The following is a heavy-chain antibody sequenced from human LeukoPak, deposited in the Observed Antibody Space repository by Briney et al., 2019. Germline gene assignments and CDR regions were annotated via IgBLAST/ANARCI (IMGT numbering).Heavy chain of an antibody. CDR3: ARAARSPNFDY. CDR2: ISYAGNII. Sequence: GGSLRLSCTASGFTFRSYGMHWVRQAPGKGLEWVAVISYAGNIIYYADSVKGRFTISRDYSKNTLYLQMHSLRPEDTATYYCARAARSPNFDYWGQGTLVTVSS. V-gene: IGHV3-30*03. CDR1: GFTFRSYG. J-gene: IGHJ4*02.